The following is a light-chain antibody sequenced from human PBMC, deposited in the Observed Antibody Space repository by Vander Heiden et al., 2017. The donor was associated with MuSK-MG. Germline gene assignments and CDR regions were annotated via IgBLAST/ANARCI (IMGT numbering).Light chain of an antibody. Sequence: SYELTQPLSVSVALGQTARIPCGGDNIGSKDVHWYQQKPGQAPWVVIYRDINRPSGIPERFSGSNSENTATLTISRAQAGDESDYYCQVWDSGTVVFGGGTKLTVL. V-gene: IGLV3-9*01. CDR2: RDI. J-gene: IGLJ2*01. CDR1: NIGSKD. CDR3: QVWDSGTVV.